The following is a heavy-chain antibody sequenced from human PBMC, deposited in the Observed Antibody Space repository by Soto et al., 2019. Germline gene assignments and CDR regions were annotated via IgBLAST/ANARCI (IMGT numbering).Heavy chain of an antibody. J-gene: IGHJ5*02. Sequence: GGSLRLSCAASGLTFCSYAMNWVRQAPGEGLEWVSAISGSGGSTYYADSVKGRFTISRDNSKNTLYLQMNSLRAEDTAVYFCAKSPSVVLVPSALGGNNWFDPWGQGTLVTVSS. D-gene: IGHD3-16*01. CDR3: AKSPSVVLVPSALGGNNWFDP. CDR2: ISGSGGST. V-gene: IGHV3-23*01. CDR1: GLTFCSYA.